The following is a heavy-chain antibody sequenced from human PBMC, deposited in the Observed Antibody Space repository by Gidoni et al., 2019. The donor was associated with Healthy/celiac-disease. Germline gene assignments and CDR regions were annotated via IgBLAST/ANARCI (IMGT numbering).Heavy chain of an antibody. CDR3: ASQSGRITMVQGVIGYY. Sequence: QLQLQESGPGLVKHSEPLSLTCTVSGGPISSSRYDWGWIRQPPGKGLDWIGSIYYSGSTYYNPSLKSRVTISVDTSKNQFSLKLSSVTAADTAVYYCASQSGRITMVQGVIGYYWGQGTLVTVSS. V-gene: IGHV4-39*01. CDR1: GGPISSSRYD. D-gene: IGHD3-10*01. J-gene: IGHJ4*02. CDR2: IYYSGST.